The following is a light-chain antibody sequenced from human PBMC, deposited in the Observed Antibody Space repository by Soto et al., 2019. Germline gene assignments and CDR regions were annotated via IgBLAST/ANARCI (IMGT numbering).Light chain of an antibody. CDR1: QSVSSN. CDR2: GAS. CDR3: QQYNNWPWT. V-gene: IGKV3-15*01. J-gene: IGKJ1*01. Sequence: EIVMTQSPSTLSVEPVEIATLSCRASQSVSSNLAWYQQKPGQAPRLLIYGASTRATGIPARFSGSGSGTEFTLTISSLQSEDFAVYYCQQYNNWPWTFGQGTKVDIK.